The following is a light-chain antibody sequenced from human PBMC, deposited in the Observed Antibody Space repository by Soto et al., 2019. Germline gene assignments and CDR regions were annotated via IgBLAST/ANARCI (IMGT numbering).Light chain of an antibody. V-gene: IGKV3-20*01. J-gene: IGKJ4*01. CDR3: QQYGSSPLT. CDR2: GAS. Sequence: EVVLKQSPSTLSASPGERATLSCRASQSVSSSYLAWYQQKPGQAPRLLIYGASSRATGIPDRFSGSGSGTDFTLTISRLEPEDFAVYYCQQYGSSPLTFGGGTKVDIK. CDR1: QSVSSSY.